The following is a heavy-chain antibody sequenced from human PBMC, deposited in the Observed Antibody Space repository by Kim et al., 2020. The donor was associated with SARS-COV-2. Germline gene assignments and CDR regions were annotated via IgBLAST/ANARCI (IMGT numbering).Heavy chain of an antibody. CDR2: ISSRSSPI. Sequence: GGSLRLSCAASGFTFSSYSMNWVRQAPGKGLEWVSYISSRSSPIYYADSVKGRFTISRDNAKNSLYLQMNSLRAEDTAVYFCARDVSPASGRVWLYPWGQGTLVTVSS. CDR1: GFTFSSYS. CDR3: ARDVSPASGRVWLYP. D-gene: IGHD1-1*01. J-gene: IGHJ5*02. V-gene: IGHV3-48*04.